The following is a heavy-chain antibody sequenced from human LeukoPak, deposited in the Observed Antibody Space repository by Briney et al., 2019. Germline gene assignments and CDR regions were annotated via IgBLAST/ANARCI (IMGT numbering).Heavy chain of an antibody. J-gene: IGHJ3*02. V-gene: IGHV3-30*02. CDR2: IRYDGSNK. CDR1: GFTFSSYG. CDR3: AKARPSSGWGGDAFDI. Sequence: GGSLRLSCAASGFTFSSYGMHWVRQAPGKGLEWVAFIRYDGSNKYYADSVKGRFTISRDNSKNTLFLQMNSLRAGDTAVYYCAKARPSSGWGGDAFDIWGQGTMVTVSS. D-gene: IGHD6-19*01.